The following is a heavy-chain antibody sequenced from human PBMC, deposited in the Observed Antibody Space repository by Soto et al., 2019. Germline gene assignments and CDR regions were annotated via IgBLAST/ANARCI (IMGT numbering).Heavy chain of an antibody. CDR2: IYWDDDK. D-gene: IGHD4-17*01. CDR1: GFSLSTRGVG. J-gene: IGHJ4*02. CDR3: SHRQRTVYFDY. Sequence: QITLKESGPTLVKPTQTLTLTCTFSGFSLSTRGVGVGWIRQPPGKALEWLALIYWDDDKRYSPSLKSRLTISEVTSKDQVVLTMTNMDPVDTATYYCSHRQRTVYFDYWGQGTLVTVSS. V-gene: IGHV2-5*02.